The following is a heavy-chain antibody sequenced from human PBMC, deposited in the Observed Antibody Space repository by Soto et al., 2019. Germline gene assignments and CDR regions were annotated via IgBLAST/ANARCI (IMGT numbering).Heavy chain of an antibody. CDR1: GYTFTYYY. Sequence: GASVKVSCKASGYTFTYYYIHWVRQAPGQGLEWMGIINPSAGSTSYAQKFQGRVTMTGDTSTSTVYMELGSLRSEDTAVYYCARSPYSSGSYYPIDYWGQGTLVTVSS. D-gene: IGHD3-22*01. V-gene: IGHV1-46*01. CDR3: ARSPYSSGSYYPIDY. CDR2: INPSAGST. J-gene: IGHJ4*02.